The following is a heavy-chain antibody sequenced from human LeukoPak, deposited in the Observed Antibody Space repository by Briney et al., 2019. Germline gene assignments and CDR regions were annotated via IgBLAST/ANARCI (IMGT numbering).Heavy chain of an antibody. CDR1: GGSISSSNW. CDR3: AGAPAVDYSSSSFDY. V-gene: IGHV4-4*02. D-gene: IGHD6-6*01. Sequence: SGTLSLTCAVSGGSISSSNWWSWVRQPPGKGLEWIGEIYHSGSTNYNPSLKSRVTISVDKSKNQFSLKLSSVTAADTAVYYCAGAPAVDYSSSSFDYWGQGTLVTVSS. CDR2: IYHSGST. J-gene: IGHJ4*02.